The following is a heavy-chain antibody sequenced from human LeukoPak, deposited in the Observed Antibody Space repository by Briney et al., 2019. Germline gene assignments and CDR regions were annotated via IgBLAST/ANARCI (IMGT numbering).Heavy chain of an antibody. CDR3: ARDGGPSVSSWYGGGYYYYYMDV. D-gene: IGHD6-13*01. CDR2: ISAYNGNT. V-gene: IGHV1-18*01. J-gene: IGHJ6*03. CDR1: GYTFTSYG. Sequence: ASVKVSCKASGYTFTSYGISWVQQAPGQGLEWMGWISAYNGNTNYAQKLQGRVTMTTDTSTSTAYMELRSLRSDDTAVYYCARDGGPSVSSWYGGGYYYYYMDVWGKGTTVTVSS.